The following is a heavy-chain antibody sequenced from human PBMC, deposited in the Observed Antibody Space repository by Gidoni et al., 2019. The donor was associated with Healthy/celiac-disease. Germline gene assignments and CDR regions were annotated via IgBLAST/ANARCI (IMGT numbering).Heavy chain of an antibody. CDR2: IKSKTDGGTT. CDR3: TTHLPYYYDNSGYYTDY. Sequence: EVQLVESGGGSVKPGGSLRLACAASGFSLTNAWMSWVRQAPGKGLEWVGRIKSKTDGGTTDYAAPVKGRFIVSRDDSKNTLYLQMNSLKTEDTAVYYCTTHLPYYYDNSGYYTDYWGQGTLVTVSS. V-gene: IGHV3-15*01. J-gene: IGHJ4*02. CDR1: GFSLTNAW. D-gene: IGHD3-22*01.